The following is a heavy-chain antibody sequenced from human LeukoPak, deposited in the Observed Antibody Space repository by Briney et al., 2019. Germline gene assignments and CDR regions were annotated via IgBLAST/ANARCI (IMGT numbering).Heavy chain of an antibody. D-gene: IGHD5-18*01. CDR2: IYSSGST. Sequence: SETLSPTCTVSGYSMTSHYWSWIRQPAGQGLEWIGRIYSSGSTTYNPSLKTRVTMSVDTSKNQFSLNLSSVTAADTALYYCASGRGYMNAHYYFDYWGQGTLVTVSS. V-gene: IGHV4-4*07. CDR3: ASGRGYMNAHYYFDY. CDR1: GYSMTSHY. J-gene: IGHJ4*02.